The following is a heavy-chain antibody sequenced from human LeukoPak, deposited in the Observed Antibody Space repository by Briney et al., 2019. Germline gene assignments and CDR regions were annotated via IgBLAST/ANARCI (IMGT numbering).Heavy chain of an antibody. CDR3: ARGSRSWPADY. CDR2: INSDGSST. V-gene: IGHV3-74*01. CDR1: GFTFSSYW. Sequence: PGGSLRLSCAASGFTFSSYWMHWVRQVPGKGLVWVSRINSDGSSTSYADSVKGRFTISRDNAKNTLYLQMNSLRAEDTAVYYCARGSRSWPADYWGQGTLDTVSS. D-gene: IGHD6-13*01. J-gene: IGHJ4*02.